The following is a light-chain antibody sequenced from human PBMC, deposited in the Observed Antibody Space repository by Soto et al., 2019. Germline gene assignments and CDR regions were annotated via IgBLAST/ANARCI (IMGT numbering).Light chain of an antibody. CDR1: QSLRSS. CDR2: GAS. Sequence: VMTQSPATLSVSPGERATLSCRASQSLRSSLAWYQQKPGQAPRLLIYGASTRATGIPARFSGSGSGTEFTLTISSLQSEDFAVYFCQQYNIWPQTFGQGTKGDIK. CDR3: QQYNIWPQT. V-gene: IGKV3-15*01. J-gene: IGKJ1*01.